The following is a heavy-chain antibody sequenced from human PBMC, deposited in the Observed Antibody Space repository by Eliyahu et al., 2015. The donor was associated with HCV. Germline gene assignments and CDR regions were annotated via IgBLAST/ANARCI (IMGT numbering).Heavy chain of an antibody. CDR2: ISSSSSYI. CDR3: ARDTDYYDSSGYYGYYYYGMDV. J-gene: IGHJ6*02. CDR1: GFTFSSYS. V-gene: IGHV3-21*01. Sequence: EVQLVESGGGLVKPGGSLRLSCAASGFTFSSYSMNWVRQAPGKGLEWVSSISSSSSYIYYADSVKGRFTISRDNAKNSLYLQMNSLRAEDTAVYYCARDTDYYDSSGYYGYYYYGMDVWGQGTTVTVSS. D-gene: IGHD3-22*01.